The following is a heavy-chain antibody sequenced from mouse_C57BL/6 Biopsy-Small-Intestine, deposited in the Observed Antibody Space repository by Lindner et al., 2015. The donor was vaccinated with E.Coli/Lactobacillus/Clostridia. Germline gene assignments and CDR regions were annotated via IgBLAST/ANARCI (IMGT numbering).Heavy chain of an antibody. V-gene: IGHV5-4*01. Sequence: VQLQESGGGLVKPGGSLKLSCAASGFTFSSYAMSWVRQTPEKRLEWVATISDGGSYTYYPDNVKGRFTISRDNAKNNLYLQMSHLKSEDTAMYYCARSSITTVVEGMDYWGQGTSVTVSS. CDR1: GFTFSSYA. J-gene: IGHJ4*01. CDR3: ARSSITTVVEGMDY. CDR2: ISDGGSYT. D-gene: IGHD1-1*01.